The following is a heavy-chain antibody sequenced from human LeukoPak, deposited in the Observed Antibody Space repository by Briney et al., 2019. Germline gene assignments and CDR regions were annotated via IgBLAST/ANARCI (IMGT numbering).Heavy chain of an antibody. J-gene: IGHJ4*02. CDR3: ARDTIQPGLIDD. V-gene: IGHV3-21*05. CDR1: GFSLSLYA. Sequence: PGGSLRLSCAASGFSLSLYAMNWVRQAPGKGLEWISYINSGGDDIHYAASVRGRFTISRDDAGNTLFLQLSSLRAEDTAVYYCARDTIQPGLIDDWGQGTLVTVSS. CDR2: INSGGDDI. D-gene: IGHD2-2*01.